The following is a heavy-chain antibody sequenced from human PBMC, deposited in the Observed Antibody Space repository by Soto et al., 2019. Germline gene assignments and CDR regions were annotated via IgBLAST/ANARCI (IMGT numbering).Heavy chain of an antibody. D-gene: IGHD5-18*01. CDR1: GFNFRSYT. CDR3: AKDKYSPTRGWFDP. J-gene: IGHJ5*02. CDR2: ISGRGGST. Sequence: PXGCLRLTCAASGFNFRSYTMSWVRQAPGKGLDWVSAISGRGGSTYYADSVKGRFTISRDNSKNTLYLQMNSLRAEDTAVYYCAKDKYSPTRGWFDPWGQGTLVTVS. V-gene: IGHV3-23*01.